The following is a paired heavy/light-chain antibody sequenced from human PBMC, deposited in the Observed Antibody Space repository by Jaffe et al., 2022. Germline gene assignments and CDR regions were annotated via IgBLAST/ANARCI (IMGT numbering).Heavy chain of an antibody. J-gene: IGHJ4*02. CDR3: ASTIPHTNRWYDPLDY. CDR1: GFTVTSNY. D-gene: IGHD2-15*01. CDR2: IYRGGDT. V-gene: IGHV3-53*02. Sequence: EVQLVETGGGSIQPGGSLRLSCTASGFTVTSNYMSWVRQAPGKGLEWLSVIYRGGDTYYADSVKGRFTVSRDNSKNTVYLQMNSLRGEDTAVYYCASTIPHTNRWYDPLDYWGQGTLVTVSS.
Light chain of an antibody. CDR2: STN. Sequence: QTVVTQEPSFSVSPGGTVTLTCGLTSGSVSTHLYPTWYQQTPGQPPRTLIYSTNFRSSGVPDRFSGSILGNKAALTIAGAQAEDECDYYCVLYVGGGIWVFGGGTKLTVL. J-gene: IGLJ3*02. CDR1: SGSVSTHLY. CDR3: VLYVGGGIWV. V-gene: IGLV8-61*01.